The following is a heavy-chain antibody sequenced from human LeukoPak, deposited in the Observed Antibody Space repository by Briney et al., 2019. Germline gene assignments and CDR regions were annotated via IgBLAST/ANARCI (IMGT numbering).Heavy chain of an antibody. D-gene: IGHD4-17*01. Sequence: SETLSLTCAVYGRSFSDYYWSWIRQPPGKGLEWIGEINHSGSTNYNPSLKSRVTISVDTSKNQFSLKLSSVTAADTAVYYCASLPIHYGDYHGRLDYWGQGTLVTVSS. J-gene: IGHJ4*02. CDR1: GRSFSDYY. CDR3: ASLPIHYGDYHGRLDY. V-gene: IGHV4-34*01. CDR2: INHSGST.